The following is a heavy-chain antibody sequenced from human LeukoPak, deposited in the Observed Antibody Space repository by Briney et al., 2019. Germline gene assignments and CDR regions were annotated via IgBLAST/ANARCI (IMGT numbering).Heavy chain of an antibody. J-gene: IGHJ4*02. CDR2: IIPIFGTA. Sequence: ASVKVSCKASGGTFSSYAISWVRQAPGQGLEWMGGIIPIFGTANYAQKFQGRVTITADESTSTAYMELSSLRSEDTAVYYCASFTYYYGSGSYWGIGYWGQGTLVTVSS. CDR3: ASFTYYYGSGSYWGIGY. CDR1: GGTFSSYA. D-gene: IGHD3-10*01. V-gene: IGHV1-69*13.